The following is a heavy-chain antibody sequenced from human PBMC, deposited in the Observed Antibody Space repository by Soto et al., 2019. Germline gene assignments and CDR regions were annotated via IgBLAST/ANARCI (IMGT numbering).Heavy chain of an antibody. Sequence: PSETLSLNSPVSGGSISSSSYYWGWILQPPGKGLEWIGSIYYSGSTYYNPSLKSRVTISVDTSKNQFSLKLSSVTAADTAVYYCARHSPSPLRRYYYYYGMDVWGQGTTVTAP. CDR1: GGSISSSSYY. CDR3: ARHSPSPLRRYYYYYGMDV. V-gene: IGHV4-39*01. CDR2: IYYSGST. D-gene: IGHD4-17*01. J-gene: IGHJ6*02.